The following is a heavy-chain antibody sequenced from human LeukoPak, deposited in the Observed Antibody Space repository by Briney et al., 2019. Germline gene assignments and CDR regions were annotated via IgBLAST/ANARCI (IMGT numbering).Heavy chain of an antibody. Sequence: GGSLRLSCAASGFTVSSNYMSWVRQAPGKGLEWASVIYSGGNTYYADSVKGRFTISRDNSKNTLSLQMNSLRAEDTAVYYCAREASSSGWRYLDYWGQGTLVTVSS. J-gene: IGHJ4*02. V-gene: IGHV3-66*01. D-gene: IGHD6-19*01. CDR2: IYSGGNT. CDR1: GFTVSSNY. CDR3: AREASSSGWRYLDY.